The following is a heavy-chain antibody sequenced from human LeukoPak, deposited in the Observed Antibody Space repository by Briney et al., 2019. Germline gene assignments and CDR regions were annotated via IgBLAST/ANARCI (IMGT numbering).Heavy chain of an antibody. CDR2: IKLDGSEK. CDR1: GFTFSDYY. CDR3: ARDQYDTWSRRGDFDS. D-gene: IGHD3-3*01. J-gene: IGHJ4*02. Sequence: GGSLRLSCAASGFTFSDYYMSWIRQAPGKGLEWVANIKLDGSEKNYVDSVKGRFTISRDNTKNSLYLQMNSLRAEDTAVFYCARDQYDTWSRRGDFDSWGQGTLVIVSS. V-gene: IGHV3-7*03.